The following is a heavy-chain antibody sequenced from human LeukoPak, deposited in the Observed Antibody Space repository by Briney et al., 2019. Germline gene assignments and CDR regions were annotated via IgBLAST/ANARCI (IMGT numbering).Heavy chain of an antibody. Sequence: PGGSLRLSCTASGFTFGDYAMSWVRQAPGKGLEWVGFIRSKAYGGTTEYAASVKGRFTISRDDSKSIAYLQMNSLKTEDTAVYYCTREIPKRGYSYGPFDYWGQGTLVTVSS. CDR3: TREIPKRGYSYGPFDY. V-gene: IGHV3-49*04. CDR1: GFTFGDYA. CDR2: IRSKAYGGTT. D-gene: IGHD5-18*01. J-gene: IGHJ4*02.